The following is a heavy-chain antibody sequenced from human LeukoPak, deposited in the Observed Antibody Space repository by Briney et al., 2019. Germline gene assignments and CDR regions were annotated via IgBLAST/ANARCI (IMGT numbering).Heavy chain of an antibody. CDR2: IIPIFGTT. J-gene: IGHJ4*02. CDR1: GYTFTSYG. V-gene: IGHV1-69*05. CDR3: ARVNGDYGYFDY. Sequence: SVKVSCKASGYTFTSYGISWVRQAPGQGLEWMGRIIPIFGTTNYAQKFQGRVTITTDESTSTAYMELSSLRSEDTAVYYCARVNGDYGYFDYWGQGTLVTVSS. D-gene: IGHD4-17*01.